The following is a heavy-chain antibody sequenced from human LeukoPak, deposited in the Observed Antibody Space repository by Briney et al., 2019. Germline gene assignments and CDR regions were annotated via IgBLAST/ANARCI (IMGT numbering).Heavy chain of an antibody. CDR2: INHSGST. CDR3: ARTRHSSGWYGRGDYFDY. Sequence: PSETLSLTCAVYGESFSGYYWSWIRQPPGKGLEWIGEINHSGSTNYNPSLKSRVTISVDTSKNQFSLKLSSVTAADTAVYYCARTRHSSGWYGRGDYFDYWGQGTLVTVSS. J-gene: IGHJ4*02. D-gene: IGHD6-19*01. CDR1: GESFSGYY. V-gene: IGHV4-34*01.